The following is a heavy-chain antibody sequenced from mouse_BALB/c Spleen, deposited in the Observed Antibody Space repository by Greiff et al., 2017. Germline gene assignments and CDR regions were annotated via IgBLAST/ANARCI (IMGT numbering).Heavy chain of an antibody. CDR3: ARRAYDTVVAPFDY. CDR2: IYWDDDK. J-gene: IGHJ2*01. CDR1: GFSLSTSGMG. D-gene: IGHD1-1*01. Sequence: QVTLKVSGPGILQPSQTLSLTCSFSGFSLSTSGMGVSWIRQPSGKGLEWLAHIYWDDDKRYNPSLKSRLTISKDTSSNQVFLKITSVDTADTATYYCARRAYDTVVAPFDYWGQGTTLTVSS. V-gene: IGHV8-12*01.